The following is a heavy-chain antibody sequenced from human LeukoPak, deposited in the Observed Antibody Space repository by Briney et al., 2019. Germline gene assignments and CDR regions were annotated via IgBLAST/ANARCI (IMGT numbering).Heavy chain of an antibody. CDR2: INPSGGST. CDR1: GYTFTSYY. Sequence: ASVKDSCKASGYTFTSYYMHWVRQAPGQGLEWMGIINPSGGSTSYAQKFQDRITLTRDTSTNTVYMELSSLRSDDTAVYFCARATLSDFYFNYWGQGTLVTVSS. V-gene: IGHV1-46*01. CDR3: ARATLSDFYFNY. J-gene: IGHJ4*02. D-gene: IGHD2/OR15-2a*01.